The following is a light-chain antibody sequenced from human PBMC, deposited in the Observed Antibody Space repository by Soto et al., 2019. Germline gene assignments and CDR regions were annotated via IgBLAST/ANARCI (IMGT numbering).Light chain of an antibody. V-gene: IGKV1-27*01. CDR3: QKYNSARWT. Sequence: DIQMTQSPSSLSASVGDRVTITCRASQGISKYLAWYQQKPGKVPKLLIYAASTLQSGVPSRFSGSGSGTDFTLTISNVQPEDVATYYCQKYNSARWTFGQGAKVESK. CDR2: AAS. CDR1: QGISKY. J-gene: IGKJ1*01.